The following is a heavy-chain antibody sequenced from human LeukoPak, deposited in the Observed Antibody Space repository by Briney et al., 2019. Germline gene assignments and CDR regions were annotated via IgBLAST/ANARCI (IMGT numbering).Heavy chain of an antibody. Sequence: ASVKVSCKASGYTFTSYAIIWVRQAPGQGLEWMGWISANNGNTNYAQKLQGRVTMTTDTSTSTAYMELRTLTSDDTAVYYCARQIVGATNWFYPWGQGTLVTVSS. V-gene: IGHV1-18*01. D-gene: IGHD1-26*01. J-gene: IGHJ5*02. CDR1: GYTFTSYA. CDR3: ARQIVGATNWFYP. CDR2: ISANNGNT.